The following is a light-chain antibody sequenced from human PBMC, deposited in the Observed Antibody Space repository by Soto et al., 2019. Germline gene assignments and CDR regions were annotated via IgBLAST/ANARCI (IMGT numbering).Light chain of an antibody. CDR3: HQYNSYSPA. V-gene: IGKV1-5*01. CDR1: QSISSW. J-gene: IGKJ1*01. CDR2: DAS. Sequence: DIQMTKSPSTLSASVGDRVTITCRASQSISSWLARYQQKPGKAPKPLIYDASSLESGVPSRFSGSGSGTEFTLTISSLQPDDVAAYYCHQYNSYSPAFGQGTKVEIE.